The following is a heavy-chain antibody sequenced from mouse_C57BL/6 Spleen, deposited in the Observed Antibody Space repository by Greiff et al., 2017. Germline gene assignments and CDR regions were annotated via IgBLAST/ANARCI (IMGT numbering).Heavy chain of an antibody. Sequence: EVQLQQSGAELVRPGASVKLSCTASGFNIKDDYMHWVKQRPEQGLEWIGWIDPENGDTEYASKLQGKATITADTSSNTAYLQLSSLTSEDTAVYYCTTGGSSYVWYFDVWGTGTTVTVSS. V-gene: IGHV14-4*01. J-gene: IGHJ1*03. CDR3: TTGGSSYVWYFDV. CDR1: GFNIKDDY. D-gene: IGHD1-1*01. CDR2: IDPENGDT.